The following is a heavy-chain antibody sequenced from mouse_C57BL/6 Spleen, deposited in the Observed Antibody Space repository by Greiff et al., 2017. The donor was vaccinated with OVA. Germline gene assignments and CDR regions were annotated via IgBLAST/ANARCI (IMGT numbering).Heavy chain of an antibody. J-gene: IGHJ1*03. CDR1: GYSITSGYY. CDR3: AREGYYGSSPLYFDV. CDR2: ISYDGSN. Sequence: EVQLQESGPGLVKPSQSLSLTCSVTGYSITSGYYWYWIRQFPENKLEWMGYISYDGSNNYNPSLKNRFSFTRDTSKNPFYLKWNSVTTEDTATYYCAREGYYGSSPLYFDVWGTGTTVTVAS. D-gene: IGHD1-1*01. V-gene: IGHV3-6*01.